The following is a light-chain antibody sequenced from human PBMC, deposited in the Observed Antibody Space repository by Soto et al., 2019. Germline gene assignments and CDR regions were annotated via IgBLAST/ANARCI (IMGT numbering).Light chain of an antibody. J-gene: IGKJ4*01. CDR2: GAL. V-gene: IGKV3-20*01. Sequence: ETVLTQSPGTLSLSPGERATLSCRASQPVSSRFLAWYQQKPGQAPRLLIYGALSRATGIPDRFSGSGSGTDFTLTISRLEPEDFALYYCQQYATSPLTFGGGTKVDIK. CDR3: QQYATSPLT. CDR1: QPVSSRF.